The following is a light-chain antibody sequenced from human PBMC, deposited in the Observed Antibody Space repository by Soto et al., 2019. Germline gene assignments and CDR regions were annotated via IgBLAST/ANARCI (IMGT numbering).Light chain of an antibody. V-gene: IGLV2-14*02. CDR2: EGN. CDR3: SSYAGSNPVV. Sequence: QSALTQPASVSGSLGHSITISCSGISSDVGSFNFVSWYQQHPGKAPKLIIHEGNRRPSGVPDRFSGSKSGNTASLTVSGLQAEDEADYYCSSYAGSNPVVFGGGTKLTVL. J-gene: IGLJ2*01. CDR1: SSDVGSFNF.